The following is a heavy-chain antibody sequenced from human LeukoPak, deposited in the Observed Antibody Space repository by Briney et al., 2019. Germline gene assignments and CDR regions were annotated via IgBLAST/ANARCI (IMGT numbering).Heavy chain of an antibody. CDR3: ARDRRYYDSSGYFDY. CDR2: MNPNSGNT. V-gene: IGHV1-8*01. Sequence: ASVKVSCTASGYTFTSYDVNWVRQATGQGPEWMGWMNPNSGNTGLAQKFQGRVTLTRDTSLSTAYMELSNLRSDDTAVYYCARDRRYYDSSGYFDYWGQGTLVTVSS. CDR1: GYTFTSYD. D-gene: IGHD3-22*01. J-gene: IGHJ4*02.